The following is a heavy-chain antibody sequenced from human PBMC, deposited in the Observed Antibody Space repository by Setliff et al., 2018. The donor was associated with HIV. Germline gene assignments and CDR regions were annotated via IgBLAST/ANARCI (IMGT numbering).Heavy chain of an antibody. V-gene: IGHV4-34*01. J-gene: IGHJ4*02. CDR1: GGSFSDYS. CDR3: ARVPLDRDDFRGYYLLFDY. Sequence: PSETLSLTCAVYGGSFSDYSWSWIRQPPGKGLEWIGEINPRGTTNYNPSLKSRVTMSVDTSESQFSLKLTSVTAADTAVYYCARVPLDRDDFRGYYLLFDYWGQGTLVTVSS. D-gene: IGHD3-22*01. CDR2: INPRGTT.